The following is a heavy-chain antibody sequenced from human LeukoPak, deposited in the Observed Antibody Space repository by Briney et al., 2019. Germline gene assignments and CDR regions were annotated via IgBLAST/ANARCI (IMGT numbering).Heavy chain of an antibody. CDR2: IWYDGSNK. V-gene: IGHV3-33*01. D-gene: IGHD3-10*01. CDR3: ARGANYGSGSLVDY. CDR1: GFTFSGYG. J-gene: IGHJ4*02. Sequence: GRSLRLSCAASGFTFSGYGMHWVRQAPGKGLEWVAVIWYDGSNKYYADSVKGRFTISRDNSKNTPYLQMNSLRAEDTAVYYCARGANYGSGSLVDYWGQGTLVTVSS.